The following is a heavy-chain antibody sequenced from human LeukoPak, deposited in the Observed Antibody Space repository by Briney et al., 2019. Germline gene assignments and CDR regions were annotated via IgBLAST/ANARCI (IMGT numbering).Heavy chain of an antibody. CDR3: ARQPTYYDILPYAFDI. J-gene: IGHJ3*02. D-gene: IGHD3-9*01. V-gene: IGHV5-10-1*01. CDR1: GYSFTSYW. CDR2: IDPSDSYT. Sequence: GESLKISCKGSGYSFTSYWISWVRQMPGKGLEWMGRIDPSDSYTNYSPSFQGHVTISADKSISTAYLQWSSLKASDTAMYYCARQPTYYDILPYAFDIWGQGTMVTVSS.